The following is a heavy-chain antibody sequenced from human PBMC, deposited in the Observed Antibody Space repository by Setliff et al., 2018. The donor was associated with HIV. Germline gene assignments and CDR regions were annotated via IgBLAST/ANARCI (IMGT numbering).Heavy chain of an antibody. V-gene: IGHV3-23*01. J-gene: IGHJ4*02. D-gene: IGHD3-22*01. Sequence: PGGSLRPSCAASGFTSSRYNLNWVRQSPGKVLEWISYIKGGNAMIYNADSVKGRFTISRDNSKNTLYLQMNSLRAEDTAVYYCAKETFYYDSSGYWPEPGYYFDYWGQGTLVTSPQ. CDR2: IKGGNAMI. CDR1: GFTSSRYN. CDR3: AKETFYYDSSGYWPEPGYYFDY.